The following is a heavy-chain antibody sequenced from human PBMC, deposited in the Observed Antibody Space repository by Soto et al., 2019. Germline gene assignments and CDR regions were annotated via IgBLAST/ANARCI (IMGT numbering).Heavy chain of an antibody. J-gene: IGHJ6*02. CDR2: IWYDGSNK. CDR1: GFTFSSYG. V-gene: IGHV3-33*01. D-gene: IGHD2-2*01. CDR3: AREGYCSSTSCYRPYYYYGMDV. Sequence: QVQLVESGGGVVQPGRSLRLSCAASGFTFSSYGMHWVRQAPGKGLEWVAVIWYDGSNKYYADSVKGRFTISRDNSKNTLYLQMNSLRAEDTAVYYCAREGYCSSTSCYRPYYYYGMDVWGQGTTVTVSS.